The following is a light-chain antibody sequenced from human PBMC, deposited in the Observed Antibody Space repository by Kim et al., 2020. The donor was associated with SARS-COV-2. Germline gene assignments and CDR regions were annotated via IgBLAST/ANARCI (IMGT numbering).Light chain of an antibody. V-gene: IGKV1-39*01. CDR3: QQGDSTPLT. CDR2: AAS. CDR1: QSISSY. Sequence: AAVGDRVTITCRASQSISSYLNWYQQKPGKAPKLLIYAASSLQSGVPSRFSGSGSGTDFTLIISSLQPEDFATYYCQQGDSTPLTFGRGTKVDIK. J-gene: IGKJ4*02.